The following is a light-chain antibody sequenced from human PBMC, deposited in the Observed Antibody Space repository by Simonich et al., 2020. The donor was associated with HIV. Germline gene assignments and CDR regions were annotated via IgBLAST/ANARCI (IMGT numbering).Light chain of an antibody. CDR1: SSDVGGYNY. V-gene: IGLV2-14*03. Sequence: QSALTQPASVSGSPGQSITISCTGTSSDVGGYNYVSWYQQHSGKAPKLMLYDVNNRPSWVSNRFSGSKSGNTASLTISGLQAEDEADYYCSSSTRSSTVVFGGGTRLTVL. CDR2: DVN. J-gene: IGLJ2*01. CDR3: SSSTRSSTVV.